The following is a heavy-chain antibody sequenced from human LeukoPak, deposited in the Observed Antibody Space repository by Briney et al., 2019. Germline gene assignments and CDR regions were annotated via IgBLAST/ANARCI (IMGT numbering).Heavy chain of an antibody. J-gene: IGHJ4*02. CDR1: GGSISSGGYY. CDR3: ARSFSPGIAVSQRFDY. CDR2: IYYSGST. Sequence: TSQTLSLTCTVSGGSISSGGYYWSWIRQHPGKGLEWIGYIYYSGSTYYNPSLKSRVTISVDTSKNQFSLKLSSVTAADTAVYYCARSFSPGIAVSQRFDYWGQGTLVTVSS. V-gene: IGHV4-31*03. D-gene: IGHD6-19*01.